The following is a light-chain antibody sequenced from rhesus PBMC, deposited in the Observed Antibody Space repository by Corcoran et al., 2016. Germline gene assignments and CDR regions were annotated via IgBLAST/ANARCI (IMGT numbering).Light chain of an antibody. CDR2: KAI. CDR3: QQYSSKPWT. J-gene: IGKJ1*01. V-gene: IGKV1-22*01. CDR1: QGISRW. Sequence: DIQMTQSPSSMSASVGYTVTITCRASQGISRWLAWYQQKPGKAPNLLIYKAISLQSGVPSRFSGSGAGTDFTLTISSLQSEYSATYYCQQYSSKPWTFGQGTKVEIK.